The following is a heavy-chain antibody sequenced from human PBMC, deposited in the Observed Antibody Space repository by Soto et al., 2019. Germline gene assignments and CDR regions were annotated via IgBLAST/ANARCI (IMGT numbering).Heavy chain of an antibody. Sequence: PGGSLRLSCAASGFTFSSYWMHWVRQAPGKGLVWVSRINSDGSSTSYADSVKGRFTISRDNAKNTLYLQMNSLRAEDTAVYYCARDLLDYSSRWYLGRWGQGTLVTVSS. J-gene: IGHJ4*02. CDR2: INSDGSST. D-gene: IGHD6-19*01. CDR3: ARDLLDYSSRWYLGR. CDR1: GFTFSSYW. V-gene: IGHV3-74*01.